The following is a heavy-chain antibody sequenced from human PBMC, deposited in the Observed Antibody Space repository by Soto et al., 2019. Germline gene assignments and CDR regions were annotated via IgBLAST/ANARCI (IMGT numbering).Heavy chain of an antibody. J-gene: IGHJ5*02. D-gene: IGHD6-25*01. CDR2: IWYDGSKE. CDR1: GFTFSSFG. V-gene: IGHV3-33*08. CDR3: TREGTFGSGSTEAWFAP. Sequence: QEQLAESGGGVVQPGTSLRLSCTASGFTFSSFGMNWVRQAPGKGLEWVALIWYDGSKEYYADSVKGRFTISRDDSKNTLYLHMDCLRAEDTAVYYCTREGTFGSGSTEAWFAPWGQGTLFTVSS.